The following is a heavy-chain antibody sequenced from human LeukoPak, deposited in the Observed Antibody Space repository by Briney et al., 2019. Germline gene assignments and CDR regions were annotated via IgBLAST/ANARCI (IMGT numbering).Heavy chain of an antibody. CDR3: ARVVITMIASGAFDI. CDR1: GFTFDDYG. J-gene: IGHJ3*02. D-gene: IGHD3-22*01. V-gene: IGHV3-20*04. CDR2: INWNGGST. Sequence: GGSLRLSCAASGFTFDDYGMSWVRQAPGKGLEWVSGINWNGGSTGYPDSVKGRFTISRDNAKNSLYLQMNRLRAEDTALYYCARVVITMIASGAFDIWGQGTKVTVSS.